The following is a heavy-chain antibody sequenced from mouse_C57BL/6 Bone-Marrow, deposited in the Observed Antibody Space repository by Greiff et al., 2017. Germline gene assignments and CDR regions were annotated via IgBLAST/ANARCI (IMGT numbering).Heavy chain of an antibody. CDR1: GYTFTSYW. Sequence: QVQLQQPGAELVKPGASVKMSCKASGYTFTSYWIPWVKQRPGQGLEWIGDIYPGSGSTNYNEKFKGKATLTVDTSSSTAYMPLSSLTSEDSAVYYWDNYYASWFAYWGQGTLVTVSA. CDR2: IYPGSGST. CDR3: DNYYASWFAY. V-gene: IGHV1-55*01. J-gene: IGHJ3*01. D-gene: IGHD1-1*01.